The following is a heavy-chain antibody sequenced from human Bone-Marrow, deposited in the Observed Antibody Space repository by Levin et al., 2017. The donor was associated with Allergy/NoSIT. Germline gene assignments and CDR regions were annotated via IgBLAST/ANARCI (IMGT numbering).Heavy chain of an antibody. CDR1: GGSISSNNYN. CDR3: ASFDFWSGYYLF. J-gene: IGHJ4*02. D-gene: IGHD3-3*01. V-gene: IGHV4-39*01. CDR2: IHYSGST. Sequence: SQTLSLTCTVSGGSISSNNYNWGWIRQPPGKGLEWIGNIHYSGSTDYNPSLKSRVTISVDTSKSLFSLKLSSVTAADTAVYYCASFDFWSGYYLFWGQGSLVAVSS.